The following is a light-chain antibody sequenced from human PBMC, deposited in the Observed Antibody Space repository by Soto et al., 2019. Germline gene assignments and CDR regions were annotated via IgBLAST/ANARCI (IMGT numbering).Light chain of an antibody. CDR2: AAS. CDR3: QQSYRT. V-gene: IGKV1-39*01. J-gene: IGKJ5*01. CDR1: QSINGY. Sequence: DIQMTQSPSSLSASVGDRVTITWRASQSINGYLNWYQQKPGKAPKLLIYAASSLQSGVPSRFSGGGSGTDFTLTISSLQPEDFSTYYCQQSYRTFGQGTRLEIK.